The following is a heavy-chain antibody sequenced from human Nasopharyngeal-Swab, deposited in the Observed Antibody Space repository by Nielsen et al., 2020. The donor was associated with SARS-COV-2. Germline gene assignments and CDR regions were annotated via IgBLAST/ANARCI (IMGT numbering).Heavy chain of an antibody. CDR1: GFIVSSNY. Sequence: GESLTISCAASGFIVSSNYMNWVRQAPGKGLECVSTVYPGGSTYYADSVEGRFILSRDNSNLYLQMNNLRADDTAVYYCAREVRGYIDYWGQGTLVTVSS. J-gene: IGHJ4*01. V-gene: IGHV3-53*01. CDR2: VYPGGST. D-gene: IGHD4/OR15-4a*01. CDR3: AREVRGYIDY.